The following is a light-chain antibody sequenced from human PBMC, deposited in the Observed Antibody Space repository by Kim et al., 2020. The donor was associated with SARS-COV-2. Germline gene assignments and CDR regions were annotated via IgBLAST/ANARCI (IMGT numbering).Light chain of an antibody. Sequence: RPGKAPALLVRGASALQSDIPSRFIGTGSGTDFTLTIDTLQPEDFATYYCQQSYSTPYTFGQGTKLEI. CDR3: QQSYSTPYT. J-gene: IGKJ2*01. CDR2: GAS. V-gene: IGKV1-39*01.